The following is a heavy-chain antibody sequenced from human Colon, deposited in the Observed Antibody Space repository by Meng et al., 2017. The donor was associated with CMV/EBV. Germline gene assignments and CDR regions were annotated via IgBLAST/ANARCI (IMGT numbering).Heavy chain of an antibody. Sequence: SETLSLTCTVSGESMRSHYWSWIRQPPGKGLEWMGHVYYSGSATYSPSLRSRVSISVDMSKNQFSLKVRSVTAADTAVYYCARGEQLSDFDYWGQGTLVTVSS. CDR3: ARGEQLSDFDY. D-gene: IGHD6-6*01. CDR1: GESMRSHY. J-gene: IGHJ4*02. V-gene: IGHV4-59*11. CDR2: VYYSGSA.